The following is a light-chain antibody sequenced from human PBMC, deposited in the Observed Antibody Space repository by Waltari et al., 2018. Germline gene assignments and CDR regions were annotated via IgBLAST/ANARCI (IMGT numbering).Light chain of an antibody. CDR3: CSYEGNYVWV. J-gene: IGLJ3*02. CDR2: DVS. CDR1: SSDIGRYDI. V-gene: IGLV2-23*02. Sequence: QSALTQPAAVSGSPGQSVTISCTGASSDIGRYDIVSWYQQHPGNAPKLVISDVSKRPSGVSDRFSGAKPGDTASLTISGLQFEDEADCYCCSYEGNYVWVFGGGTRLTVL.